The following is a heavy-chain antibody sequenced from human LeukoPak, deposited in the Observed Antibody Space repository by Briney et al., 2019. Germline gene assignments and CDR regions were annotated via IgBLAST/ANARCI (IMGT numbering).Heavy chain of an antibody. CDR2: INPSGGST. J-gene: IGHJ3*02. Sequence: ASVKVSCKASGYTFNSYGISWVRQAPGQGLEWMGIINPSGGSTSYAQKFQGRVTMTRDMSTSTDYMELSSLRSEDTAVYYCARWIPTETGAFDIWGQGTMVTVSS. D-gene: IGHD5-18*01. V-gene: IGHV1-46*02. CDR3: ARWIPTETGAFDI. CDR1: GYTFNSYG.